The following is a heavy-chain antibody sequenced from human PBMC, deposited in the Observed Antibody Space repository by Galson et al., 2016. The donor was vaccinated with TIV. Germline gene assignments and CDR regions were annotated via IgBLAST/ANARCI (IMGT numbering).Heavy chain of an antibody. CDR2: ISTSGDYI. D-gene: IGHD2-8*02. Sequence: SLRLSCAASGFTFSGHSMNWVRQAPGKGLEWVSSISTSGDYIYYSDSMKGRFTISRDNATKSMYLEMHSLRAEDTAVYYCARIIGYWVGYYTMDVWGQETTVTVSS. J-gene: IGHJ6*02. CDR1: GFTFSGHS. CDR3: ARIIGYWVGYYTMDV. V-gene: IGHV3-21*01.